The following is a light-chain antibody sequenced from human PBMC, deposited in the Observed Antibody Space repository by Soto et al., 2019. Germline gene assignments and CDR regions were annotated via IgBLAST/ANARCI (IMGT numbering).Light chain of an antibody. Sequence: EIVMTQSPATLSVSPGERVTLSCRASQSIRSNLAWYQQKPGQAPSLLMYGTSTRATGIPARCSGSGSGTEFTLTISSLQSEDVAVYYCQQYNTWSSFTFGQGTRLEIK. CDR3: QQYNTWSSFT. CDR2: GTS. V-gene: IGKV3-15*01. J-gene: IGKJ5*01. CDR1: QSIRSN.